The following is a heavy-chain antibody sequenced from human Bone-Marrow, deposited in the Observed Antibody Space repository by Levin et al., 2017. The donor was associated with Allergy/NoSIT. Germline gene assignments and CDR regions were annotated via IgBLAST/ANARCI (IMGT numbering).Heavy chain of an antibody. CDR1: GYTFTGYN. V-gene: IGHV1-2*02. J-gene: IGHJ4*02. Sequence: VKVSCKTSGYTFTGYNIHWLRQAPGQGLEWMAWINPNTGATVYAQKFHGRVTLTRDTSINTAYMEMSRLRFDDTAMYYCARDDGKAGEDYWGQGTLVTVSS. CDR2: INPNTGAT. CDR3: ARDDGKAGEDY. D-gene: IGHD4-17*01.